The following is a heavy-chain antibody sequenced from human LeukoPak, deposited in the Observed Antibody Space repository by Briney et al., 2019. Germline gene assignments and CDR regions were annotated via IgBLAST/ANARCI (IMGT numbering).Heavy chain of an antibody. V-gene: IGHV7-4-1*02. CDR3: ARDFTFSDSGNFFYAMDV. Sequence: ASVKVSCKASGYTFINYGLNWVRQAPGQGLEWLEWINPNTGNPTYAQGFTGRFVFSLDTSVSTAYLQISSLKAEDTAIYYCARDFTFSDSGNFFYAMDVWGQGTTVTVSS. CDR2: INPNTGNP. J-gene: IGHJ6*02. D-gene: IGHD2/OR15-2a*01. CDR1: GYTFINYG.